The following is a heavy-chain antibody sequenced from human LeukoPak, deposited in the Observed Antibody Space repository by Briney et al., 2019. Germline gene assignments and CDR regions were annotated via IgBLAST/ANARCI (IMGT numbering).Heavy chain of an antibody. CDR2: IYHSGRT. Sequence: SETLSPTCTVSGYSISSGYYWGWIRQPPGKGLEWIGNIYHSGRTYYNPSLKSRVTISVDTSKNQFSLKLSSVTAADTAVYYCARGVGELLSYYYYYYMDVWGKGPTVTISS. D-gene: IGHD3-10*01. CDR3: ARGVGELLSYYYYYYMDV. V-gene: IGHV4-38-2*02. CDR1: GYSISSGYY. J-gene: IGHJ6*03.